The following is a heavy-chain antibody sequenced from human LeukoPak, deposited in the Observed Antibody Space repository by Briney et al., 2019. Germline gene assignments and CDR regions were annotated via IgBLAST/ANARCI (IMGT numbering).Heavy chain of an antibody. V-gene: IGHV3-74*01. Sequence: GGSLRRSCAASGFTFNSYWFHWVRQAPGKGLVWVSRINSDGSDTIYADSVKGRFTISRDNAKSTVYLQMNSLKAEDTAVYYCARGGYHHGFDIWGQGTTVTVSS. CDR1: GFTFNSYW. CDR3: ARGGYHHGFDI. CDR2: INSDGSDT. J-gene: IGHJ3*02. D-gene: IGHD2-15*01.